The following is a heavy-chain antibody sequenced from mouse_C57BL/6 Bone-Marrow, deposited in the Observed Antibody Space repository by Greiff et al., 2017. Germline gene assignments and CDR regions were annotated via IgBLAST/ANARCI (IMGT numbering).Heavy chain of an antibody. CDR3: TTGDSAWDFDV. CDR1: GFNIKDDS. J-gene: IGHJ1*03. Sequence: VQLQQSGAELVRPGASVKLSCTASGFNIKDDSMHWVKQRPEQGLEWIGWIDPDNGDTEYASKFQGKATITADTSSNTAYLQLSSLTSEDTAVYYCTTGDSAWDFDVWGTGTTATVSS. CDR2: IDPDNGDT. V-gene: IGHV14-4*01. D-gene: IGHD2-12*01.